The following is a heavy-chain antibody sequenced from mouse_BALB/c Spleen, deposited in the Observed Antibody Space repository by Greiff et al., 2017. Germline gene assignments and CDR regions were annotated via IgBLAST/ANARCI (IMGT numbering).Heavy chain of an antibody. J-gene: IGHJ4*01. D-gene: IGHD1-1*02. CDR3: ARLYGAMDY. CDR1: GYTFTSYW. V-gene: IGHV1-7*01. CDR2: INPSTGYT. Sequence: QVQLQQSGAELAKPGASVKMSCKASGYTFTSYWMHWVKQRPGQGLDWIGYINPSTGYTEYNQKFKDKATLTADKSSSTAYMQLSSLTSEDSAVYYCARLYGAMDYWGQGTSVTFSS.